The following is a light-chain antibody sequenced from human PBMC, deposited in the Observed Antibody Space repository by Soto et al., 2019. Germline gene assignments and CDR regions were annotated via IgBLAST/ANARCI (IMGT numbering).Light chain of an antibody. V-gene: IGLV2-14*01. Sequence: QSVLTQPASVSGSPGQSIAISCTGTSSDVGGYNYVSWYQQHPGKAPKLLIYEVSNRPSGVSDRFSGSKSGNTASLTISGLQAEDEADYYCSSYTSTDTYVSGTGTKVT. CDR1: SSDVGGYNY. J-gene: IGLJ1*01. CDR2: EVS. CDR3: SSYTSTDTYV.